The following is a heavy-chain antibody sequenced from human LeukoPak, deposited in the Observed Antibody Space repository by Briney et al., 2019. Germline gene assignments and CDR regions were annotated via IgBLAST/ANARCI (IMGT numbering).Heavy chain of an antibody. CDR3: ARPRGWGDAFDI. CDR2: INHSGST. V-gene: IGHV4-34*01. J-gene: IGHJ3*02. D-gene: IGHD3-10*01. CDR1: GGSFSGYY. Sequence: PSETLSLTCAVYGGSFSGYYWSWIRQPPGKGLEWIGEINHSGSTNYNPSLKSRVTISVDTSKNQFSLKLSSVTAADTAVYYCARPRGWGDAFDIWGQGTMVTVS.